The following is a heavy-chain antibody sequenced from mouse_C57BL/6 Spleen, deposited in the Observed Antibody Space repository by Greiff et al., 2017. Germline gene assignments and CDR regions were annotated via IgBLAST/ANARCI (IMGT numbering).Heavy chain of an antibody. CDR2: INPNYGTT. CDR1: GYSFTDYN. V-gene: IGHV1-39*01. Sequence: VQLKESGPELVKPGASVKISCKASGYSFTDYNMNWVQQSHGKSLEWIGVINPNYGTTSYNQKFKGKATLTVDQSSSTAYMQLNSLTSEDSAVYYCARDLESSGAFAYWGQGTLVTVSA. D-gene: IGHD3-2*02. CDR3: ARDLESSGAFAY. J-gene: IGHJ3*01.